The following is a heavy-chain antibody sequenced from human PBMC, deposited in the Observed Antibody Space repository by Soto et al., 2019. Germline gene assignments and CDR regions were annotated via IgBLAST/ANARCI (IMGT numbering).Heavy chain of an antibody. J-gene: IGHJ6*02. Sequence: ASVKVSCKASGYTFTSYGISWVRQAPGQRLEWMGWINAGNGNTKYSQKFQGRVTITRDTSASTAYMELSSLRSEDTAVYYCARGSIVVVTAPPYGMDVWGQGTTVTVSS. CDR2: INAGNGNT. V-gene: IGHV1-3*01. CDR3: ARGSIVVVTAPPYGMDV. CDR1: GYTFTSYG. D-gene: IGHD2-21*02.